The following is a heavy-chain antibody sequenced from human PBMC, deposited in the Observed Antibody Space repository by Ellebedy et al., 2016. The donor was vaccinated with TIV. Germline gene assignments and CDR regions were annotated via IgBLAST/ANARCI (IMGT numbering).Heavy chain of an antibody. V-gene: IGHV4-59*01. CDR2: IFHTGDT. J-gene: IGHJ4*02. CDR3: ARGGASSKYFDY. Sequence: SQTLSLTCVVKGGSFNGYYWSWIRQPPGKGLEWIGFIFHTGDTNYSPSLKSRVAISLDTSKNQFSLKLTSVTDADTAVYYCARGGASSKYFDYWGLGTLVTVSS. CDR1: GGSFNGYY.